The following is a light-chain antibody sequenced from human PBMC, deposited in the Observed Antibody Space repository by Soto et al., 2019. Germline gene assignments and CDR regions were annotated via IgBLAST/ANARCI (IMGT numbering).Light chain of an antibody. V-gene: IGLV4-69*01. CDR3: QTWGSGIVV. CDR2: LNSDGSH. Sequence: QLVLTQSPSASASLGASVKFTCTLSSGHSNYAIAWHQQQSEKGPRYLMKLNSDGSHSKGDGIPDRFSGSSSGAERYLTISSFQSEDEADYYCQTWGSGIVVFGGGTKLTVL. CDR1: SGHSNYA. J-gene: IGLJ2*01.